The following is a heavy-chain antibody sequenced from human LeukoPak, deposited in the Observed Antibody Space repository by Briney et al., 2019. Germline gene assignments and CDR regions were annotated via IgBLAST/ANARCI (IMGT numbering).Heavy chain of an antibody. D-gene: IGHD6-19*01. Sequence: ASVMVSCKASGGTFSSYAISWVRQAPGQGLEWMGGIIPIFGTANYAQKFQGRVTITADESTSTAYMELSSLRSEDTAVYYCARSAYSSGWYAFDYWGQGTLVTVSS. CDR1: GGTFSSYA. CDR2: IIPIFGTA. CDR3: ARSAYSSGWYAFDY. V-gene: IGHV1-69*13. J-gene: IGHJ4*02.